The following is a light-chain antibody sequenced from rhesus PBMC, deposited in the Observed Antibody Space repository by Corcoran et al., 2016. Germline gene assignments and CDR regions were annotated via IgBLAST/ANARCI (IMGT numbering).Light chain of an antibody. CDR1: QGISHY. J-gene: IGKJ1*01. V-gene: IGKV1S14*01. CDR3: QQHNSYPT. Sequence: DIQMTQSPSSLSASVGDTVTITCRASQGISHYLAWYQQKPGKAPKPLIYYASNLESGVPSRFSGSGSGTDFTLTISSLQPEDFAIYYCQQHNSYPTFGQGTKVEIK. CDR2: YAS.